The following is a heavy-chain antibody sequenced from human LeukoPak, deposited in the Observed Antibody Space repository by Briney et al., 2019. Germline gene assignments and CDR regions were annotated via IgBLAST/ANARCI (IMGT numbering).Heavy chain of an antibody. Sequence: ASVKVSCKASGYTFTDYYMHWVRQAPGQGLEWLGWINPNNGGTNYAQKFQGRVTMTRDTSISTAYMELSSLRSDDTAVYYCARDRGGGSGTYYIPYWGLGSLVTVSS. CDR3: ARDRGGGSGTYYIPY. CDR1: GYTFTDYY. CDR2: INPNNGGT. V-gene: IGHV1-2*02. D-gene: IGHD3-10*01. J-gene: IGHJ4*02.